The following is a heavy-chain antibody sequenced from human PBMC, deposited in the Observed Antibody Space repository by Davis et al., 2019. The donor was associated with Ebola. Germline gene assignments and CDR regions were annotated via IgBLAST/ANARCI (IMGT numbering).Heavy chain of an antibody. V-gene: IGHV3-30*03. CDR3: ARASGYFDS. CDR2: ISYDGSNK. D-gene: IGHD6-25*01. CDR1: GFTFSSYG. Sequence: GESLKISCAASGFTFSSYGMHWVRQAPGKGLEWVAVISYDGSNKYYADSVKGRFTISRDNSKNTLYLQMDSLTTEDTAVYYCARASGYFDSWGQGTLVTVSS. J-gene: IGHJ4*02.